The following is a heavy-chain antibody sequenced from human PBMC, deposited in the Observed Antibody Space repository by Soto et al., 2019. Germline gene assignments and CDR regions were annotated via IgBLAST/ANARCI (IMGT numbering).Heavy chain of an antibody. V-gene: IGHV4-59*08. CDR3: ARLGAQEIDP. Sequence: PSETLSLTCAVYGGSFSGYYWSWIRQPPGKGLGWIGNIYSSGSTNYNPSLKSRVTISVDTSKNQFSLKLSSVTAADTAVYYCARLGAQEIDPWGQGTLVTVSS. CDR1: GGSFSGYY. J-gene: IGHJ5*02. CDR2: IYSSGST. D-gene: IGHD3-16*01.